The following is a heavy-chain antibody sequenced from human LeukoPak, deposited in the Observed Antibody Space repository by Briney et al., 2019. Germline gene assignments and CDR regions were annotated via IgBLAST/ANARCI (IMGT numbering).Heavy chain of an antibody. CDR2: IYHSGST. CDR3: AREGGPKRDWFIWGDWFYP. CDR1: GGSISSSKW. J-gene: IGHJ5*02. Sequence: PSETLSLTCAVSGGSISSSKWWSWVRQPPGKGLEWIGEIYHSGSTNYNPSLKNRVTISVDKSKNQFSLKLSSVTAADTAVYYCAREGGPKRDWFIWGDWFYPWGQGTLVTVSS. V-gene: IGHV4-4*02. D-gene: IGHD3/OR15-3a*01.